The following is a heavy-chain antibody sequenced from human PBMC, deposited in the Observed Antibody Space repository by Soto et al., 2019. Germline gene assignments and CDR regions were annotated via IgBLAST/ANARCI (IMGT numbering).Heavy chain of an antibody. V-gene: IGHV4-30-2*01. D-gene: IGHD5-12*01. CDR2: IYHSGST. CDR3: AAGGGLPRYY. J-gene: IGHJ4*02. Sequence: SETLSLTCAFSGGSISSGGYSLSWIRQPPGKGLEWIGYIYHSGSTYYNPSLKSRVTISVDRSKNQFSLELSSVTAADTAVYYCAAGGGLPRYYWGQGTLVTVSS. CDR1: GGSISSGGYS.